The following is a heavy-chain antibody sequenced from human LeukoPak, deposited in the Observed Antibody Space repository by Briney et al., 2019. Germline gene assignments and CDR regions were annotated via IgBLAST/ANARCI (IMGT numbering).Heavy chain of an antibody. V-gene: IGHV4-30-2*01. CDR2: IYHSGST. J-gene: IGHJ4*02. CDR3: ARGYYYGSGSYEDY. D-gene: IGHD3-10*01. Sequence: SQTLSLTCTVSGGSISSGGYYWSWIRQPPGKGLEWIGYIYHSGSTYYNPSLKSRVTISVDKSKNQFSLKLSSVTAADTAVYYCARGYYYGSGSYEDYWGRGTLVTVSS. CDR1: GGSISSGGYY.